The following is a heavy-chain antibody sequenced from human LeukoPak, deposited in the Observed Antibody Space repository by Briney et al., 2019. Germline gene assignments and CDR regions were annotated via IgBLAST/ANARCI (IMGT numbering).Heavy chain of an antibody. V-gene: IGHV4-59*01. CDR2: IYYSGST. CDR1: GGSISSYY. CDR3: ARVRVYCSSTSCSYGMDV. J-gene: IGHJ6*02. Sequence: PSETLSLTCTVSGGSISSYYWSWIRQPPGKGLGWIGYIYYSGSTNYNPSLKSRVTISVDTSKNQFSLKLSSVTAADTAVYYCARVRVYCSSTSCSYGMDVWGQGTTVTVSS. D-gene: IGHD2-2*01.